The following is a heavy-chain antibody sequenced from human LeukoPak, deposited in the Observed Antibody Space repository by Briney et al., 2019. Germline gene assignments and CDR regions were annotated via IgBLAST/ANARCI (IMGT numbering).Heavy chain of an antibody. Sequence: SETLSLTCSVSGGSISSSSYYWGWIRQPPGKGLEWIGTIYYSGSTYYNPSLKSRVTISVDTSKNQFSLKLSSVTAADTAVYYCARTRDSDYDYYYYYYMDVWGKGTTVTVSS. J-gene: IGHJ6*03. V-gene: IGHV4-39*01. D-gene: IGHD4-17*01. CDR2: IYYSGST. CDR1: GGSISSSSYY. CDR3: ARTRDSDYDYYYYYYMDV.